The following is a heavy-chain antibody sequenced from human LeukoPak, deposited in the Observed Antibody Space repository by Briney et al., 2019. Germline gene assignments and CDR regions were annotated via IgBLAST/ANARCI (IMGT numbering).Heavy chain of an antibody. V-gene: IGHV4-59*01. J-gene: IGHJ2*01. D-gene: IGHD1-26*01. CDR1: GGSFSGYY. CDR3: AREIFSGTYGDGKYFDL. CDR2: IYYSGST. Sequence: SETLSLTCAVYGGSFSGYYWSWIRQPPGKGLEWIGYIYYSGSTNYNPSLKSRVTISVDTSKNQFSLKLSSVTAADTAVYYCAREIFSGTYGDGKYFDLWGRGNLVTVSS.